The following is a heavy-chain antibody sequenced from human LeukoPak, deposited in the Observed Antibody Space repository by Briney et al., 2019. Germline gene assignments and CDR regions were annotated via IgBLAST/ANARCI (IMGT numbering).Heavy chain of an antibody. CDR3: AKSYDSSVFDY. CDR1: GFTFSSYS. CDR2: ISGSGGST. J-gene: IGHJ4*02. D-gene: IGHD3-22*01. Sequence: GGSLRLSCAASGFTFSSYSMNWVRQAPGKGLEWVSAISGSGGSTYYADSVKGRFTISRDNSKNTLYLQMNSLRAEDTAVYYCAKSYDSSVFDYWGQGTLVTVSS. V-gene: IGHV3-23*01.